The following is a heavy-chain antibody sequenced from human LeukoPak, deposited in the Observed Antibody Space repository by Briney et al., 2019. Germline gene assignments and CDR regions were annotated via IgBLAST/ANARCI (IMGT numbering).Heavy chain of an antibody. D-gene: IGHD3-22*01. CDR1: GGSISSYY. Sequence: SETLSLTCTVSGGSISSYYWSWIRQPPGKGLEWIGYIYYSGSTNYNPSLKSRVTISVDTSKNQFSLKLSSVTAADTAVYYCARGDYYDSSGYYPNWGQGTLVTVSS. CDR2: IYYSGST. V-gene: IGHV4-59*01. CDR3: ARGDYYDSSGYYPN. J-gene: IGHJ4*02.